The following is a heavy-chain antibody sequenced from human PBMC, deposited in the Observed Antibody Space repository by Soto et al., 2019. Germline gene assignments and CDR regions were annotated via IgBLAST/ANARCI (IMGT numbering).Heavy chain of an antibody. V-gene: IGHV3-21*01. Sequence: EVQLMESGGGLVKPGGSLRLSCAASGVGFSTYGMNWVRQAPGKGPEWVSSIDSSGRNIYYADSVQGRFTTSRDNAKNSLHLRMTVLRVEEPLIYFCARDETAGSRTSNWGQRPLVNVSS. J-gene: IGHJ4*02. CDR1: GVGFSTYG. CDR2: IDSSGRNI. D-gene: IGHD2-2*01. CDR3: ARDETAGSRTSN.